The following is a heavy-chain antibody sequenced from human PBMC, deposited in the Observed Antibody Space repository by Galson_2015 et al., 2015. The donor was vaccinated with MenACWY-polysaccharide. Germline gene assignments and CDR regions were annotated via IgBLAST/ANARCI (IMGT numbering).Heavy chain of an antibody. CDR3: ATEMIGVAEPDVFEI. CDR1: GFTFSSYG. Sequence: SLRLSRAASGFTFSSYGMHWVRQAPGKGLDWVALIWSNGINTYYADSVKGRFTISRDNSKNTLYLQMNSLRTEDTAVYYCATEMIGVAEPDVFEIWGRGTMVTVSS. D-gene: IGHD2-21*01. J-gene: IGHJ3*02. V-gene: IGHV3-33*01. CDR2: IWSNGINT.